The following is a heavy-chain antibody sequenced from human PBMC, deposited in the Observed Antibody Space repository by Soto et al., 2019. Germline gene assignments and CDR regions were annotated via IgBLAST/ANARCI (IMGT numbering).Heavy chain of an antibody. V-gene: IGHV1-18*01. CDR1: GYTFTSYH. CDR3: ARDSPPPRE. J-gene: IGHJ4*02. CDR2: ISAYNGNT. Sequence: QVQLVQSGAEVKKPGASVKVSCKASGYTFTSYHITWVRQAPGQGLEWMGWISAYNGNTNYAQKLQGSVTMTTYTPTSTAYMELRSLRPDDTAVYYCARDSPPPREWGQGTLVTVSS.